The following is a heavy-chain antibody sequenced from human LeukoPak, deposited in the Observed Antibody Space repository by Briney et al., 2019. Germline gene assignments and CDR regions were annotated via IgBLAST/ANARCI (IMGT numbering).Heavy chain of an antibody. CDR1: GYSFTSYR. Sequence: GASLKISCRGSGYSFTSYRIGWGRQMLGKGLEWMGIIYPGDSDTRYSPSFQGQVTISADKSISTAYLQWSSLKASDTAMYYCARLPGLGIFVDYWGQGTLVTVSS. CDR3: ARLPGLGIFVDY. J-gene: IGHJ4*02. V-gene: IGHV5-51*01. D-gene: IGHD3-3*02. CDR2: IYPGDSDT.